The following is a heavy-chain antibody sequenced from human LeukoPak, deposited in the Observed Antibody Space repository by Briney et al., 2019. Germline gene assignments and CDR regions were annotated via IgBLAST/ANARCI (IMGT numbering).Heavy chain of an antibody. J-gene: IGHJ4*02. V-gene: IGHV1-2*06. CDR3: ARGHYYGSGSYLED. CDR2: TNPNSGGT. Sequence: ASVKVSCKASGYTFTGYYMHWVRQAPGQGLEWMGRTNPNSGGTNYAQKFQGRVTMTRDTSISTAYMELSRLRSDDTAVYYCARGHYYGSGSYLEDWGQGTLVTVSS. D-gene: IGHD3-10*01. CDR1: GYTFTGYY.